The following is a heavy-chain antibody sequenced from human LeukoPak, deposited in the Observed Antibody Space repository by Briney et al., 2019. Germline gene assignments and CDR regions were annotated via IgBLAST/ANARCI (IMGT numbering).Heavy chain of an antibody. CDR3: ASQYYDILTGYYTAPFDY. CDR1: GGSISSYY. D-gene: IGHD3-9*01. J-gene: IGHJ4*02. CDR2: IYYSGST. Sequence: PSETLSLTCTVSGGSISSYYWSWIRQPPGKGLEWIGYIYYSGSTNYNPSLKSRVTISVDTSKNQFSLKPSSVTAADTAVYYCASQYYDILTGYYTAPFDYWGQGTLVTVSS. V-gene: IGHV4-59*01.